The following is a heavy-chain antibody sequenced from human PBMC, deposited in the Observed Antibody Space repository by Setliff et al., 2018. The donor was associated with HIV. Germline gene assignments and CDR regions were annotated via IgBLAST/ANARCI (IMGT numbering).Heavy chain of an antibody. CDR2: IIPMFGTT. CDR1: GDTFKFYA. Sequence: SVKVSCKASGDTFKFYAFSWVRQAPGQGREWMGGIIPMFGTTNYAQNVQGRLTIIADESTSTVYMDLSSLRSEDTAVYYCARHITASFDSYFDFWGQGTLVTVSS. J-gene: IGHJ4*02. V-gene: IGHV1-69*13. CDR3: ARHITASFDSYFDF. D-gene: IGHD3-9*01.